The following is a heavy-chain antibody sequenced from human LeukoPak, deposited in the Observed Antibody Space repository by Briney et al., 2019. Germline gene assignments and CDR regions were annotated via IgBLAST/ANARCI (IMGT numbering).Heavy chain of an antibody. V-gene: IGHV3-7*01. CDR3: ARDSSGWYGHPKSEDY. D-gene: IGHD6-19*01. CDR2: IKQDGSEK. CDR1: GFTFSSYW. Sequence: GGALRLSCAASGFTFSSYWMSWVRQAPGKGLEWVANIKQDGSEKYYVDSVKGRFTISRDNAKNSLYLQMNSLRAEDTAVYYCARDSSGWYGHPKSEDYWGQGTLVTVSS. J-gene: IGHJ4*02.